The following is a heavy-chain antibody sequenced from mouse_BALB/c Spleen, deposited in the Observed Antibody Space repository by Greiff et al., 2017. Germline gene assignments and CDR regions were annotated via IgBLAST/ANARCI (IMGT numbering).Heavy chain of an antibody. CDR2: ISYSGST. V-gene: IGHV3-2*02. CDR1: GYSITSDYA. CDR3: ARDRADYAMDY. Sequence: EVMLVESGPGLVQPSQSLSLSCTATGYSITSDYAWYWIRQFLGNKLEWMCYISYSGSTSYNPSLKSRISITRDTSKNQFFLQLKSVTTEDTATFYYARDRADYAMDYWGQGTSVTVSS. D-gene: IGHD3-1*01. J-gene: IGHJ4*01.